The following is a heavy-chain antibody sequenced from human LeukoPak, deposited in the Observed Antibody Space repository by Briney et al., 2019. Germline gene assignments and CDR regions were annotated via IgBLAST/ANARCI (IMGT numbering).Heavy chain of an antibody. D-gene: IGHD2-15*01. V-gene: IGHV7-4-1*02. Sequence: ASVKVSCKASGYTFTGYYIHWVRQAPGQGLECLGGINTNTGNPTYGQGFTGRFVFSFDTSVSTAYLEISSLKAEDTAIYYCARSRRVVVPSTLNSADDYYYYMDVWGKGTTVTVSS. CDR2: INTNTGNP. CDR1: GYTFTGYY. CDR3: ARSRRVVVPSTLNSADDYYYYMDV. J-gene: IGHJ6*03.